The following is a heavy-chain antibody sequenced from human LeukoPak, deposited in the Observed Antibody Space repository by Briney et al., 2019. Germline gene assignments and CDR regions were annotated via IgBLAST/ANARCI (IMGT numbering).Heavy chain of an antibody. CDR2: IYYSGGT. D-gene: IGHD4-17*01. Sequence: SETLSLTCTVSGGSISSHYWSWVRQPPGKGLEWIGYIYYSGGTNYNPSLESRVIISVDTSRNQLSLKLTSVTAADTAVYYCARDPTTVTSSLYFDLWGRGTLVTVSS. CDR3: ARDPTTVTSSLYFDL. V-gene: IGHV4-59*11. CDR1: GGSISSHY. J-gene: IGHJ2*01.